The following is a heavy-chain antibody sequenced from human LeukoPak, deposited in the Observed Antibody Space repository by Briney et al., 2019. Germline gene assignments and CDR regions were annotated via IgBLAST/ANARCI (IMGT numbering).Heavy chain of an antibody. V-gene: IGHV3-49*04. Sequence: PGGSLRLSCAASGFTFSISAMSWVRQAPGKGLEWVGFIRSKAYGGTTEYAASVKGRFTISRDDSKSIAYLQMNSLKTEDTAVYYCTRVGDFWSGDYFDYWGQGTLVTVSS. CDR1: GFTFSISA. CDR2: IRSKAYGGTT. CDR3: TRVGDFWSGDYFDY. D-gene: IGHD3-3*01. J-gene: IGHJ4*02.